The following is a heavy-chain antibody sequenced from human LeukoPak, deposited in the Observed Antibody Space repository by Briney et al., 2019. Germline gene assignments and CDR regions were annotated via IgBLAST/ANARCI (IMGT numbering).Heavy chain of an antibody. Sequence: ASVKVSCKASGYTFIDYYIHWVRQAPGQGLEWMGWINPYSGGTNYAQSFQGRVTMTRDTSIATAYMELSRLRSDDTAVYYCARGGDRIAAAATFDYWGQGTLVTVSS. D-gene: IGHD6-13*01. CDR2: INPYSGGT. CDR3: ARGGDRIAAAATFDY. CDR1: GYTFIDYY. J-gene: IGHJ4*02. V-gene: IGHV1-2*02.